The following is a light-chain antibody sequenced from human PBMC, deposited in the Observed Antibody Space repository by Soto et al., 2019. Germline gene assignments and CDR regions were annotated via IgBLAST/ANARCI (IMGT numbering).Light chain of an antibody. CDR3: SSYTSSSTYV. Sequence: QSALTQPASVSGSPGQTITISCTGTSSDVGGHNYVSWYQQHPGRAPKLMIYEVGNRPSGVSNRFSGSKSGNTASLTISGLQPEDEADDYCSSYTSSSTYVFGTGTKLTVL. J-gene: IGLJ1*01. CDR2: EVG. CDR1: SSDVGGHNY. V-gene: IGLV2-14*01.